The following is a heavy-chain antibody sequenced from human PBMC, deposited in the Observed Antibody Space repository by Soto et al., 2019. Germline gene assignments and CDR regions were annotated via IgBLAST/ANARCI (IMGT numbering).Heavy chain of an antibody. CDR3: ARDASGRLRRSRDGLGY. CDR1: GFTFSSYG. J-gene: IGHJ4*02. V-gene: IGHV3-33*01. Sequence: GGSLRLSCAASGFTFSSYGMHWVRQAPGKGLEWVAVIWYDGSNKYYADSVKGRFTISRDNSKNTLYLQMNSLRAEDTAVYYCARDASGRLRRSRDGLGYWGQGTLVTVSS. CDR2: IWYDGSNK. D-gene: IGHD3-10*01.